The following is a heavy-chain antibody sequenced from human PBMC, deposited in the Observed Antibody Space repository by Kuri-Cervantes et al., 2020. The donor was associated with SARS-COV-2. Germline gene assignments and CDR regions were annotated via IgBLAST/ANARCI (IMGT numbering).Heavy chain of an antibody. V-gene: IGHV3-48*02. Sequence: SLSPTCAAAGFILSIYNMNWVRQAPGKGLEWVSYISSSSSTIYYADSVKGRFTISRDNAKNSLYLQMNSLRDEDTAVYYCARVGPRGTGIAVAGYWYFELWAHGTLVTVSS. CDR3: ARVGPRGTGIAVAGYWYFEL. J-gene: IGHJ2*01. CDR2: ISSSSSTI. D-gene: IGHD6-19*01. CDR1: GFILSIYN.